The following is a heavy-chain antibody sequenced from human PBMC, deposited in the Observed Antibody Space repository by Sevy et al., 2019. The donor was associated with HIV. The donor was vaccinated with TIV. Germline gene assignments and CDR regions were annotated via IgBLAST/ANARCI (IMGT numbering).Heavy chain of an antibody. Sequence: GGSLRLSCEASGFTFSSYWMHWVRQYPGKGLVWVSRISSDGSPTNYADSVKGRFTISRDNAKNTLYLQMNSLRAEDTALYYCARGYSYGYGMDVWGQGTTVTVSS. D-gene: IGHD5-18*01. V-gene: IGHV3-74*01. CDR1: GFTFSSYW. CDR3: ARGYSYGYGMDV. CDR2: ISSDGSPT. J-gene: IGHJ6*02.